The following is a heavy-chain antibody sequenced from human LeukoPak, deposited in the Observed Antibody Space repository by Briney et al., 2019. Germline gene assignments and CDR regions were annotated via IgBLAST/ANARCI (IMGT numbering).Heavy chain of an antibody. CDR3: ARHDCGGGSCYGWFDP. CDR1: GYSFTSYW. D-gene: IGHD2-15*01. CDR2: IYPVDSDT. Sequence: GESLKISCKGSGYSFTSYWIGWVRQMPGKGLEWMGIIYPVDSDTKYSPSFQGQVTISADKSISTAYLQWSSLKASDTAMYYCARHDCGGGSCYGWFDPWGQGTLVTVSS. J-gene: IGHJ5*02. V-gene: IGHV5-51*01.